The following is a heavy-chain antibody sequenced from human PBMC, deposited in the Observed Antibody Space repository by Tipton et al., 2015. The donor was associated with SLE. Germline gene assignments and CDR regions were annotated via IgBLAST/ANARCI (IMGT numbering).Heavy chain of an antibody. Sequence: LRLSCAASGFTFSSYAMSWIRQPPGKGLEWIGEINHSGSTNYNPSLKSRVTISVDTSKNQFSLKLGSVTAADTAVYYCARAQGGWYDYWGQGTLVTVSS. D-gene: IGHD6-19*01. J-gene: IGHJ4*02. CDR2: INHSGST. CDR3: ARAQGGWYDY. CDR1: GFTFSSYA. V-gene: IGHV4-34*01.